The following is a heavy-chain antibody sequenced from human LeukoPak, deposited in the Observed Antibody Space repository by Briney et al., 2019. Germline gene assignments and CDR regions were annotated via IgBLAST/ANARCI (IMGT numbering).Heavy chain of an antibody. J-gene: IGHJ4*02. D-gene: IGHD6-19*01. V-gene: IGHV3-21*01. Sequence: GGSLRLSCAASGFTFSSYNMNWVRQAPGKGLEWVSSISSTSSNIYYADSLKGRFTISRDNAKQSLYLQLNSLRAEDTAVYYCVKDQREAYGSGWSRDFDYWGQGTLVTVSS. CDR1: GFTFSSYN. CDR2: ISSTSSNI. CDR3: VKDQREAYGSGWSRDFDY.